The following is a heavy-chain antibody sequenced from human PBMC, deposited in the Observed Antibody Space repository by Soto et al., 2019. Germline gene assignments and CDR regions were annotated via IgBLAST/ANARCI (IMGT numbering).Heavy chain of an antibody. CDR1: GGTFSTYG. J-gene: IGHJ5*02. CDR2: IIPMFGTA. Sequence: QVQLLQSGAELKKPGSSMKVSCKASGGTFSTYGISWVRQAPGQGLEWMGGIIPMFGTASYAPRCQGRVISTADEVTSTAFMELSSLRSEDTAVYYCARNGRDYYDSSVYYGAWLDPWGQGTPVTGSS. D-gene: IGHD3-22*01. V-gene: IGHV1-69*01. CDR3: ARNGRDYYDSSVYYGAWLDP.